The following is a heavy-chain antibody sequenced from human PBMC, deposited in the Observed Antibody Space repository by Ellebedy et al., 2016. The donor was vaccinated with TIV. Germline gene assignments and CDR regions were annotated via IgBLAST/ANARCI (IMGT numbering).Heavy chain of an antibody. V-gene: IGHV1-2*02. CDR2: INPNSGGT. D-gene: IGHD2-2*02. CDR1: GYTFTGYY. Sequence: ASVKVSXXASGYTFTGYYMHWVRQAPGQGLEWMGWINPNSGGTNYAQKFQGRVTMTRDTSISTAYMELSRLRSDDTAVYYCAREPLVVPAAITYYYYGMDVWGQGTTVTVSS. CDR3: AREPLVVPAAITYYYYGMDV. J-gene: IGHJ6*02.